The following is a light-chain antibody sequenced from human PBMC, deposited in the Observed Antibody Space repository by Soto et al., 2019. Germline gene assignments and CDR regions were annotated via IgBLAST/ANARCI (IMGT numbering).Light chain of an antibody. V-gene: IGKV3D-7*01. CDR3: QQDYNLPIT. CDR2: GAS. Sequence: EVVLTQPPATLSLSPGEGATLSCRVSQSISSSYLSWYQQRPGQAPRLLIYGASTRATGIPARFSGSGRGSGTDFTLTISSLQPEDFAVYYCQQDYNLPITFGQGTRLEIK. J-gene: IGKJ5*01. CDR1: QSISSSY.